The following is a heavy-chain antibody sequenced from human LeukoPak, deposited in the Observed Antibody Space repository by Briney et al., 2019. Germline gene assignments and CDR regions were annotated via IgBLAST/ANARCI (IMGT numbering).Heavy chain of an antibody. D-gene: IGHD3-10*01. V-gene: IGHV3-66*01. CDR3: TKGGSGGYYYMDV. J-gene: IGHJ6*03. CDR1: GFTVSNAW. CDR2: IYSGGST. Sequence: AGGSLRLSCAAFGFTVSNAWMSWVRQAPGKGLGWVSVIYSGGSTYYADSVKGRFTISRDNSKNTLYLQMSSLRAEDTALYYCTKGGSGGYYYMDVWGKGTTVTVFS.